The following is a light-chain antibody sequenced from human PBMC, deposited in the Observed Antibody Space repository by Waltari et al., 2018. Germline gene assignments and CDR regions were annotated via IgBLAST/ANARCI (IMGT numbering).Light chain of an antibody. CDR3: QQYGSSPIT. Sequence: EVALTQSPGPLSLSPGERATLSCRASQTVSLSYLAWYQQKPGQSPRLLIYDASRRATGIPDRFTGSGSGTDFTLTISRLEPEDLAVYYCQQYGSSPITFGQGTRLEIK. J-gene: IGKJ5*01. CDR1: QTVSLSY. V-gene: IGKV3-20*01. CDR2: DAS.